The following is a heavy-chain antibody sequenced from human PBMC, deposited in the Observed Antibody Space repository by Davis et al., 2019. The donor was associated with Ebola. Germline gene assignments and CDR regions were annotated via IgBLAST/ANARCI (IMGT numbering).Heavy chain of an antibody. V-gene: IGHV3-33*08. CDR2: IWYDGSNK. Sequence: GESLKISCAASGFTFSGSAMHWVRQAPGKGLEWVAVIWYDGSNKYYADSVKGRFTISRDNSKNTLYLQMNSLRAEDTAVYYCARDRGYDLAFDYWGQGTLVTVSS. D-gene: IGHD5-12*01. CDR3: ARDRGYDLAFDY. J-gene: IGHJ4*02. CDR1: GFTFSGSA.